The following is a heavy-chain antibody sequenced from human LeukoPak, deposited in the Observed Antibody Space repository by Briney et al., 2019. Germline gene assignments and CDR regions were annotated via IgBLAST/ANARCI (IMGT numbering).Heavy chain of an antibody. J-gene: IGHJ6*02. CDR3: ARRGVVYSSGWYPGAYGMDV. CDR1: GGSISSSSYY. Sequence: SETLSLTCTVSGGSISSSSYYWGWIRQPPGKGLEWIGSIYYSGSTYYNPSLKSRVTISVDTSKNQFSLKLSSVTAADTAVYHCARRGVVYSSGWYPGAYGMDVWGQGTTVTVSS. V-gene: IGHV4-39*07. D-gene: IGHD6-19*01. CDR2: IYYSGST.